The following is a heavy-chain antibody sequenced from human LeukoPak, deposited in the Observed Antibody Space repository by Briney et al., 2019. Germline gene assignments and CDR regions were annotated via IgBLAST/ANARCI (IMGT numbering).Heavy chain of an antibody. CDR2: IRSQSDGGTA. CDR3: TTGYGTIDF. D-gene: IGHD2-8*01. Sequence: GGSLRLSCAVSRFTFCDAWMAWVRQAPGKGLEHVGRIRSQSDGGTADYAAPVKDRFTISRDDSNNMVYLYMNNLKIEDTAMYYCTTGYGTIDFWGQGTLVAVSS. J-gene: IGHJ4*02. V-gene: IGHV3-15*01. CDR1: RFTFCDAW.